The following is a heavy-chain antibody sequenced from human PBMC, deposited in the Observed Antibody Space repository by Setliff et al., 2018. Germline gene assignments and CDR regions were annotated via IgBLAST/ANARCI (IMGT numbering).Heavy chain of an antibody. CDR3: ARGRHPPWSGYPYYYMDV. J-gene: IGHJ6*03. CDR1: GGTFSSYA. V-gene: IGHV1-69*06. Sequence: SVKVSCKASGGTFSSYAISWVRQAPGQGLEWMGRIIPIFGTANYAQKFQGRVTITADKSTSTAYMGLSSLRSEDTAVYYCARGRHPPWSGYPYYYMDVRGKGTTVTVSS. CDR2: IIPIFGTA. D-gene: IGHD3-3*01.